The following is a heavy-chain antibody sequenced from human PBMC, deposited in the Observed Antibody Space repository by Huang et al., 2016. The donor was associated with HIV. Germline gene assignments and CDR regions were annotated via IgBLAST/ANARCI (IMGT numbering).Heavy chain of an antibody. Sequence: EVQLVESGGGLVQPGGSLRLSCAASGFTFSDFWMAWARQAPGKGLEWGANIKQDGSDKYYVDSLKGRFTISRDNAKNSLYLQMNNLRPEDTAVYFCARDSGSSWYEVSYWGQGTLVTVSS. J-gene: IGHJ4*02. D-gene: IGHD6-13*01. CDR1: GFTFSDFW. V-gene: IGHV3-7*01. CDR3: ARDSGSSWYEVSY. CDR2: IKQDGSDK.